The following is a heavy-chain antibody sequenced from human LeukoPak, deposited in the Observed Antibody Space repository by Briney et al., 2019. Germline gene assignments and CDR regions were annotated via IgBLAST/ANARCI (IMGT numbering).Heavy chain of an antibody. V-gene: IGHV4-61*02. J-gene: IGHJ4*02. CDR1: GVSISSSDYF. Sequence: PSQTLSLTCTVSGVSISSSDYFWSWIRQPAGKGLEWIGRMNIDGSTNYNPSLQSRVTSSLDTSKNQFSLKLSSVTAADTAVYYCARYSGSGYGMFYFDYWGQGTLVTVSS. CDR2: MNIDGST. D-gene: IGHD5-12*01. CDR3: ARYSGSGYGMFYFDY.